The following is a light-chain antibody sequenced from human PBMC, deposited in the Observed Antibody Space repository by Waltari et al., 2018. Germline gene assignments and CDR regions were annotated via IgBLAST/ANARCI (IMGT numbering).Light chain of an antibody. CDR1: QSIDTL. V-gene: IGKV1-39*01. Sequence: DIQMTQSPSSLSASGGDRVTITCRASQSIDTLLNWYQQTTGKAPKLLIYAASTLQSGVPSRFSGSGSGTEFTLTISSLQPEDSATYYCQQSYNTPRTFGQGTKVEIK. J-gene: IGKJ1*01. CDR2: AAS. CDR3: QQSYNTPRT.